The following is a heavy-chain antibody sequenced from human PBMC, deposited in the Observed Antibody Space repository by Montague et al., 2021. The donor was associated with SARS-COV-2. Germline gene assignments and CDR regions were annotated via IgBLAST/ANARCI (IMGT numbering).Heavy chain of an antibody. Sequence: SETLSLTCTVPGGSVSSGSYYWSWIRQPPGKGLEWIGYIYYSGSTNYNPSLKSRVTISVDTSKNQFSLKLRSVTAADTAVYYCARVSNSGVRGDNDYWGQGTLVTVSS. CDR3: ARVSNSGVRGDNDY. D-gene: IGHD3-10*01. CDR1: GGSVSSGSYY. CDR2: IYYSGST. J-gene: IGHJ4*02. V-gene: IGHV4-61*01.